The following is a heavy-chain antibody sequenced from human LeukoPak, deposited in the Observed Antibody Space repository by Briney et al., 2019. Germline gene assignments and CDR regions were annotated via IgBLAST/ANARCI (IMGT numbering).Heavy chain of an antibody. D-gene: IGHD3-3*01. CDR1: GFTFSSYG. J-gene: IGHJ6*02. CDR3: AKEITIFGVVILRGMDV. V-gene: IGHV3-30*18. Sequence: GGSLRLSCAASGFTFSSYGMHWVRQAPGKGLEWVAVISYDGSNKYYADSVKGRFTISRDNSKNTLYLQMNSLRAEDTAVYYCAKEITIFGVVILRGMDVWGQGTTVTVSS. CDR2: ISYDGSNK.